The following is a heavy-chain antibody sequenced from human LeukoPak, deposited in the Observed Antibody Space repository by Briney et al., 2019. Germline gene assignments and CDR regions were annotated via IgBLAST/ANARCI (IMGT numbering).Heavy chain of an antibody. V-gene: IGHV1-2*02. J-gene: IGHJ4*02. Sequence: GASVEVSCKASGYTFTGYYMHWVRQAPGQGLEWMGWINPNSGGTNYAQKFQGRVTMTRDTSIRTTYMELSSLRSDDTAVYYCARDLSGAVTGPLDYWGQGTLVTVSS. CDR2: INPNSGGT. CDR3: ARDLSGAVTGPLDY. CDR1: GYTFTGYY. D-gene: IGHD6-19*01.